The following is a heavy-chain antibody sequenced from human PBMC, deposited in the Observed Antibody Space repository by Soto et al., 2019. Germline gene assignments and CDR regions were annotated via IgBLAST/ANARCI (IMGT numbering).Heavy chain of an antibody. CDR2: IFYSGTT. Sequence: QVQLQESGPRLVKPSETLSLTCTVSGGSISSYFWSWIRQSPGEGLEWIGYIFYSGTTNYSPSLKSRVTRSLGTAKNQFSLNLTSVTAADTAVYYCARGRGGTYDAFDIWGQGTMVTVSS. V-gene: IGHV4-59*01. CDR1: GGSISSYF. D-gene: IGHD1-26*01. J-gene: IGHJ3*02. CDR3: ARGRGGTYDAFDI.